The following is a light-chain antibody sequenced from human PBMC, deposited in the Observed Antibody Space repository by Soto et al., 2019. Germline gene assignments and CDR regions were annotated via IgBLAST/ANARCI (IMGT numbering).Light chain of an antibody. V-gene: IGKV3-15*01. J-gene: IGKJ5*01. Sequence: IVMKQSPATLSVYPGESATLSCRASQSVASHLAWYQQNPGQAPRLLIFGASVRATGIPARFSGSGSGTEFVLTIDSLQSEDLAVYDCHQYKDRPSITFGQGTRLEIK. CDR3: HQYKDRPSIT. CDR2: GAS. CDR1: QSVASH.